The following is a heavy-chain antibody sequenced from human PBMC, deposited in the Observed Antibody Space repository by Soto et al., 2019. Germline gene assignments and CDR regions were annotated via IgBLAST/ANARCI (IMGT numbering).Heavy chain of an antibody. J-gene: IGHJ4*02. V-gene: IGHV4-61*01. D-gene: IGHD3-9*01. CDR2: VYHTGRT. CDR3: ARNFAYFDS. Sequence: QVQLQESGPGLVKPSETLSLTCTVSGGSFKSGSYSWSWIRQPPGKGLEWIGYVYHTGRTSYNPSRKSRVSISTDTSKNQFSLNLDSVTAADTAVYFCARNFAYFDSWGQGTLVTASS. CDR1: GGSFKSGSYS.